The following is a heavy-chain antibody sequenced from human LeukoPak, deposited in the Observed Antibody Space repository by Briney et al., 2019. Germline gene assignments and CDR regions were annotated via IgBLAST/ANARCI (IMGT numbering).Heavy chain of an antibody. Sequence: ASETLSLTCAVYGGSFSSYYWGWLRQPPGKGLEWIGSIYYSGSTYYNPSLKSRVTISVDTSKNQFSLKLSSVTAADTAVYYCARRGRGGSGSYYRFFDYWGQGTLVTVSS. CDR2: IYYSGST. J-gene: IGHJ4*02. V-gene: IGHV4-39*01. CDR1: GGSFSSYY. CDR3: ARRGRGGSGSYYRFFDY. D-gene: IGHD1-26*01.